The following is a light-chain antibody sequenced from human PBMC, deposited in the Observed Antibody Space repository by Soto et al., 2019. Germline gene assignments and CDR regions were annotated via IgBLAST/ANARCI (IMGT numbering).Light chain of an antibody. CDR1: QNINNY. V-gene: IGKV1-5*03. Sequence: DVQMTQSPSTLSASVGDRVTITCRASQNINNYLAWYQQKPGKAPKVLIYKASNLESGVPSRFSGSRSGTEFTLTISSLQPDDFATYYCHQYDSYWTFGQGTKVDI. CDR2: KAS. CDR3: HQYDSYWT. J-gene: IGKJ1*01.